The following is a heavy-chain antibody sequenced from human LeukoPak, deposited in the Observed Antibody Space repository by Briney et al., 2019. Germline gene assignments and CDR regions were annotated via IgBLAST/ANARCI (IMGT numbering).Heavy chain of an antibody. V-gene: IGHV1-69*05. CDR3: AREIGASIAAAGLVWFDP. Sequence: GASVKVSCKASGGTFSSYAISWVRQAPGQGLEWMGGIIPIFGTANYAQKFQGRVTITTDESTSTAYMELSSLRSEDTAVYYCAREIGASIAAAGLVWFDPWGQGTLVTVSS. D-gene: IGHD6-13*01. J-gene: IGHJ5*02. CDR2: IIPIFGTA. CDR1: GGTFSSYA.